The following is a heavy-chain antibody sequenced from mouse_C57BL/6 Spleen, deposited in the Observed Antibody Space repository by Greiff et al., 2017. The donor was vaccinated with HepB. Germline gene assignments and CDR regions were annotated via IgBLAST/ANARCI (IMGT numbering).Heavy chain of an antibody. Sequence: EVKLMESGGGLVKPGGSLKLSCAASGFTFSSYAMSWVRQTPEKRLEWVATISDGGSYTYYPDNVKGRFTISRDNAKNILYLQMSHLKSEDTAMYYCARDSSLSWFAYWGQGTLVTVSA. V-gene: IGHV5-4*01. CDR1: GFTFSSYA. CDR2: ISDGGSYT. CDR3: ARDSSLSWFAY. J-gene: IGHJ3*01. D-gene: IGHD6-1*01.